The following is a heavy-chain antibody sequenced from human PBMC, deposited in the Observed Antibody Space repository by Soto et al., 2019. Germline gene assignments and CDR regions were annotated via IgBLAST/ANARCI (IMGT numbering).Heavy chain of an antibody. CDR1: GFSLSNARMG. D-gene: IGHD6-6*01. V-gene: IGHV2-26*01. Sequence: QVTLKESGPVLVKPTETLTLTCTVSGFSLSNARMGVSWIRQPPGKALEWLAHIFSNDEKSYSTSLKSRLTSSKDTSKSQVVLTMTNMDPVDTATDYCALPFAGIAARPSMDYGMDVWGQGTTVTVSS. J-gene: IGHJ6*02. CDR3: ALPFAGIAARPSMDYGMDV. CDR2: IFSNDEK.